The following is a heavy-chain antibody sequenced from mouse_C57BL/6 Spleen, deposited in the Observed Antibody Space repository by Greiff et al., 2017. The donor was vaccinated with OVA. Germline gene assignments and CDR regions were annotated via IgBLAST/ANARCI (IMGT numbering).Heavy chain of an antibody. CDR1: GYTFTSYW. Sequence: VQLQQSGAELVRPGSSVKLSCKASGYTFTSYWMDWVKQRPGQGLEWIGNIYPSDSETHYNQKFKDKATLTVDKSSSTAYLQLSSLTSEDSAVYYCARAGNGYDVPAYWGQGTLVTVSA. J-gene: IGHJ3*01. D-gene: IGHD2-2*01. V-gene: IGHV1-61*01. CDR3: ARAGNGYDVPAY. CDR2: IYPSDSET.